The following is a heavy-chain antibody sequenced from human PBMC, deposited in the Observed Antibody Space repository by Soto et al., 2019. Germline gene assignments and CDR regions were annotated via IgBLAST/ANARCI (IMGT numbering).Heavy chain of an antibody. CDR2: IKSKIVGGRR. CDR1: GFTFSNAW. Sequence: EVQLVESGGGLIKPGGSLRLSCAASGFTFSNAWMTWVRQAPGKGLEWVCRIKSKIVGGRRDYAAPVRGRFTISRDDSNNTLYHKINNPKTEHTSVYYCTIRPKLGRSFDSLFMGAPRFYYYGMDVWGQGTAVTVSS. D-gene: IGHD3-9*01. CDR3: TIRPKLGRSFDSLFMGAPRFYYYGMDV. J-gene: IGHJ6*02. V-gene: IGHV3-15*07.